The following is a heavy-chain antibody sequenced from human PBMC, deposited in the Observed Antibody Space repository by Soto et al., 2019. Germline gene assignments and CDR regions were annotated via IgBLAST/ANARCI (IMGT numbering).Heavy chain of an antibody. V-gene: IGHV4-30-2*01. CDR3: ARQAQWELSWFDP. Sequence: SETLSLTCIVSGDSISSGGYSWSWIRQPTGKGLEWIGYIYHSGRTNYNPSLKNRVTISVDTSKNQYSLKLSSVTAADTAVYYCARQAQWELSWFDPWGRGTLVTVSS. J-gene: IGHJ5*02. D-gene: IGHD1-26*01. CDR1: GDSISSGGYS. CDR2: IYHSGRT.